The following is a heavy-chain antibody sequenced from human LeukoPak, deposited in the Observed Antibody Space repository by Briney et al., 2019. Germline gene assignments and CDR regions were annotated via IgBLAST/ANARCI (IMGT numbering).Heavy chain of an antibody. Sequence: SGPTLVNPTQTLTLTCTFSGFSLSTNGMSVTWVRQPPGKALEWLARIDWDDDIYYSASLKTRLTISKDTSKNQVVLTMTNMDPVDTATYFCARCIAATGTLDYWGQGALVTVSS. V-gene: IGHV2-70*11. CDR2: IDWDDDI. D-gene: IGHD6-13*01. CDR3: ARCIAATGTLDY. CDR1: GFSLSTNGMS. J-gene: IGHJ4*02.